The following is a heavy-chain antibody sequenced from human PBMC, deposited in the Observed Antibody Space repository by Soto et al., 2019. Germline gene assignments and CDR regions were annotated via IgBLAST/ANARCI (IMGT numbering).Heavy chain of an antibody. J-gene: IGHJ5*02. D-gene: IGHD3-10*01. V-gene: IGHV3-23*01. CDR2: ISGSGGST. Sequence: GGSLRLSCAASGFTFSSYAMSWVRQAPGKGLEWVSAISGSGGSTYYADSVKGRFTISRDNSKNTLYLQMNSLRAEDTAVYYCAKEGYYGSGVNNIFDPWGQGTRVTVSS. CDR1: GFTFSSYA. CDR3: AKEGYYGSGVNNIFDP.